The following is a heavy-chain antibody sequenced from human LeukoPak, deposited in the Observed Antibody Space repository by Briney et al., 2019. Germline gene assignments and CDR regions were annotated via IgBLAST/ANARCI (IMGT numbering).Heavy chain of an antibody. CDR1: GYTFTGYY. D-gene: IGHD2-2*01. CDR2: INPNSGGT. J-gene: IGHJ6*02. Sequence: ASVKVSCKASGYTFTGYYMHWVRQAPGQGLEWIGWINPNSGGTNYAQKFQGRVTMTRDTSISTAYMELSRLRSDDTAVYYCARDRIVVVPAAMRPTYYYYGMDVWGQGTTVTVSS. CDR3: ARDRIVVVPAAMRPTYYYYGMDV. V-gene: IGHV1-2*02.